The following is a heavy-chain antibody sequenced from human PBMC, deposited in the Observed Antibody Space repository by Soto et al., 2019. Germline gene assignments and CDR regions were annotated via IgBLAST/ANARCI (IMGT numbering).Heavy chain of an antibody. V-gene: IGHV4-59*01. J-gene: IGHJ4*02. CDR3: ARVTYYYDSSGFFDY. Sequence: PSETLSLTCPVSGGSISSYYWSWIRQPPGKGLEWIGYIYYSGSTNYNPSLKSRVTISVDTSKNQFSLKLSSVTAADTAVYYCARVTYYYDSSGFFDYWGQGTLVTVSS. CDR1: GGSISSYY. CDR2: IYYSGST. D-gene: IGHD3-22*01.